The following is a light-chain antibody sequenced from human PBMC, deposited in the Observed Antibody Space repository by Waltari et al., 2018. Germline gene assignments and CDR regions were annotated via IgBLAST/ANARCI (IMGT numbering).Light chain of an antibody. CDR1: SSDVGGYNY. Sequence: QSALTQPPSASGSPGQSVTISCTGTSSDVGGYNYVSWYQQHPGKAPKLMIYEVSTRPSGVPYRFSGSKSGNTASLTVSGLQAEDEADYYCSSAAGSNNLVFGGGTKLTVL. J-gene: IGLJ2*01. CDR3: SSAAGSNNLV. V-gene: IGLV2-8*01. CDR2: EVS.